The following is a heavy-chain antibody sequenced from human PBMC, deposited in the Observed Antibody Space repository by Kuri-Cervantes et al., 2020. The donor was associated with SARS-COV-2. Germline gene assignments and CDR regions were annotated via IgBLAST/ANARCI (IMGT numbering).Heavy chain of an antibody. CDR1: GGTFSSYA. CDR3: ARDQVSAAAGTGGSDY. J-gene: IGHJ4*02. D-gene: IGHD6-13*01. Sequence: SVKVSCKASGGTFSSYAISWVRQAPGQGLEWMGGIIPIFGTANYAQKFQGRVTITADESTSTAYMELSSLRSEDTAVYYCARDQVSAAAGTGGSDYWGRGTLVTVSS. V-gene: IGHV1-69*13. CDR2: IIPIFGTA.